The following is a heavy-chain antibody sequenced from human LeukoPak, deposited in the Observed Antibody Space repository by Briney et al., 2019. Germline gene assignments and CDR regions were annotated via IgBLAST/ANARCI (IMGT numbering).Heavy chain of an antibody. CDR3: ARSGLLWFGEFSDY. Sequence: GGSLRLSCAASGFTFSSHWMSWVRQAPGKGLEWVANIKQDGSEKYYVDSVKGRFTISRDNAKNSPYLQMNSLRAEDTAVYYCARSGLLWFGEFSDYWGQGTLVTVSS. V-gene: IGHV3-7*01. D-gene: IGHD3-10*01. CDR1: GFTFSSHW. J-gene: IGHJ4*02. CDR2: IKQDGSEK.